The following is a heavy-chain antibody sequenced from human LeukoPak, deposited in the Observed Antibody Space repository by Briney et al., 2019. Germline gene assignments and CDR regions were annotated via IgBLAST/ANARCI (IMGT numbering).Heavy chain of an antibody. CDR2: ISYDGSNK. D-gene: IGHD6-19*01. CDR1: GFTFSSYG. Sequence: GGSLRLSCAASGFTFSSYGMHWVRQAPGKGLEWVAVISYDGSNKYYADSVKGRFTISRDNSKNTLYLQMNSLRAEDTAVYYCARDRDWLVLDYWGQGTLVTVSS. CDR3: ARDRDWLVLDY. V-gene: IGHV3-30*03. J-gene: IGHJ4*02.